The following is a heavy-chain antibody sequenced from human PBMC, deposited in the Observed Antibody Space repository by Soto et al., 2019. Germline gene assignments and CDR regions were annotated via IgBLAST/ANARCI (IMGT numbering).Heavy chain of an antibody. CDR2: IYHSGTT. CDR1: GDSFSSNTW. CDR3: AVPGSGDFDY. V-gene: IGHV4-4*02. Sequence: SETLSLTCAVSGDSFSSNTWWTWVRQPPGKGPEWIGEIYHSGTTNYNPSLKGRVNISGDRSKNLLSLSLTSVTAADTAVYYCAVPGSGDFDYWGQGTLVNVSS. D-gene: IGHD5-12*01. J-gene: IGHJ4*02.